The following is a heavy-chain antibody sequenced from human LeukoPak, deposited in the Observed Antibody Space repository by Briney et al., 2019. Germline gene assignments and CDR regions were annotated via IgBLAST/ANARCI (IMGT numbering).Heavy chain of an antibody. CDR1: GYTFIGNY. CDR3: ARDHCTTTGCYEDYYYGLDV. D-gene: IGHD2-2*01. CDR2: INPNSGGT. V-gene: IGHV1-2*02. Sequence: GASVKVSCKASGYTFIGNYIQWVRQAPGQGLEWMGWINPNSGGTTYAQNFQGRVTMTRGTSISTAYMELNRLTSDDTAVYYCARDHCTTTGCYEDYYYGLDVWGQGTTVTVSS. J-gene: IGHJ6*02.